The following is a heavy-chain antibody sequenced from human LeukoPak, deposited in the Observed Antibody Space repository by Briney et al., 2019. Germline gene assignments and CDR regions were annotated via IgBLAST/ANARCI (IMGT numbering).Heavy chain of an antibody. CDR3: AGREIGVVTPYYFDY. J-gene: IGHJ4*02. V-gene: IGHV3-7*01. CDR2: IKQDGSEK. Sequence: GGSLRLSCAASGVTFSSYWMSWVRQAPGKGLEWMANIKQDGSEKYYVDSVKGRFTISRDNAKNSLYLQMNSLRAEDTAVYYCAGREIGVVTPYYFDYWGQGTLVTVSS. CDR1: GVTFSSYW. D-gene: IGHD3-3*01.